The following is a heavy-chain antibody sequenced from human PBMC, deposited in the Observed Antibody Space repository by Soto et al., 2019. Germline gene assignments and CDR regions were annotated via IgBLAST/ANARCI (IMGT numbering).Heavy chain of an antibody. CDR3: ARHMFARGDSEX. V-gene: IGHV4-39*01. CDR1: GGSISSTSYF. J-gene: IGHJ4*02. D-gene: IGHD2-15*01. CDR2: VYHTGNT. Sequence: SETLSLTCTVSGGSISSTSYFWGRFRQPQGKGMEWIESVYHTGNTEENTYIRSRVTISVDTSKNHFSLKLTSVTAADTAVYYCARHMFARGDSEXWGQGTLVTVSX.